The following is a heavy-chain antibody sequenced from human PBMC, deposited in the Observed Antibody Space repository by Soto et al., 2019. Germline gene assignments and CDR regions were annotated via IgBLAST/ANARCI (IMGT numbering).Heavy chain of an antibody. V-gene: IGHV2-5*02. Sequence: QITLKESGPTLVKPTQTLTLTRTFSGFSLTSRPVGVGWVRQPPGKALEWLAFIYWDDDKRYSPSLRSTLTVTKDASKNQVVLTLTNMDPVDTATYYCAHRRNYDGSWNEGVFDYWGQGILVTVSS. CDR2: IYWDDDK. J-gene: IGHJ4*02. CDR3: AHRRNYDGSWNEGVFDY. D-gene: IGHD3-16*01. CDR1: GFSLTSRPVG.